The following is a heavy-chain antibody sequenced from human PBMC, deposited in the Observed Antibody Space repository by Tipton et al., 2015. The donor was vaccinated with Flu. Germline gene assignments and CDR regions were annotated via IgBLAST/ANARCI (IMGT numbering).Heavy chain of an antibody. V-gene: IGHV4-59*01. CDR3: ARARAPYYYYAMDV. CDR2: IYDTVTS. Sequence: GSLRLSCTVSGDSITSYYWSWIRQPPGKGLEWIGYIYDTVTSNYNPSLKSRLTISVDSSKNQLSLKLTSVTDADTAVYYCARARAPYYYYAMDVWGQGTTVTVSS. CDR1: GDSITSYY. D-gene: IGHD3-16*01. J-gene: IGHJ6*02.